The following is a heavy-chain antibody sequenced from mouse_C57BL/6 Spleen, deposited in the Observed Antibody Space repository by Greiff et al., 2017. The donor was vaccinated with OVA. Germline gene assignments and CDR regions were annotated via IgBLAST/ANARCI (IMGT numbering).Heavy chain of an antibody. CDR3: AAGSSYKDY. D-gene: IGHD1-1*01. V-gene: IGHV1-69*01. J-gene: IGHJ2*01. Sequence: VQLQQPGAELVMPGASVKLSCKASGYTFTSYWMHWVKQRPGQGLEWIGEIDPSDSYTNYNQKFKGKSTLTVDKSSSTAYMQLSSLTSEDSAVYYCAAGSSYKDYWGQGTTLTVSS. CDR1: GYTFTSYW. CDR2: IDPSDSYT.